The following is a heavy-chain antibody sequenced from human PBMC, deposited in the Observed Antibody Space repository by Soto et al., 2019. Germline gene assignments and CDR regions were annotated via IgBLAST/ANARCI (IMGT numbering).Heavy chain of an antibody. CDR1: GFTFSSYG. J-gene: IGHJ6*02. V-gene: IGHV3-30*18. Sequence: QVQLVESGGGVVQPGRSLRLSCAASGFTFSSYGMQWVRQAPGKGLEWVAVISYDGSDKYYEDSVKGRFTISRDNSQKTLYLQMNSLRAEDTAVYYCAKDRSYSSNWYWHLSDYYYGMDVWGQGTTVTVSS. D-gene: IGHD6-13*01. CDR2: ISYDGSDK. CDR3: AKDRSYSSNWYWHLSDYYYGMDV.